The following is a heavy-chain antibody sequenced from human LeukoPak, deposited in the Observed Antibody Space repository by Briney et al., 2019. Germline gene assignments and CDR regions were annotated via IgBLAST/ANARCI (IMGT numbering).Heavy chain of an antibody. J-gene: IGHJ4*02. V-gene: IGHV4-39*01. D-gene: IGHD2-21*01. CDR3: ARHVASYDFDF. Sequence: SETLSLTCSVSGGSISNDNYYWVWIRQPPGKGLEWIGSIYNSGSTYYNPSLKSRVTVSVDRPKNHFSLKLNSVTAADTAVYYCARHVASYDFDFWGQGILVTVSS. CDR2: IYNSGST. CDR1: GGSISNDNYY.